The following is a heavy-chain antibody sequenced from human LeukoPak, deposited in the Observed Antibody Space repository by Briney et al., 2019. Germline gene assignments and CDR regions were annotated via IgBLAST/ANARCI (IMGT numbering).Heavy chain of an antibody. CDR1: GFTFSSYE. J-gene: IGHJ3*02. CDR3: AREGGHCGGDCYPDAFDI. V-gene: IGHV3-48*01. Sequence: GGSLRLSCAASGFTFSSYEMNWVRQAPGKGLEWVSYISSSSSTIYYADSVKGRFTISRDNAKNSLYLQMNSLRVEDTAVYYCAREGGHCGGDCYPDAFDIWGQGTMVTVSS. D-gene: IGHD2-21*02. CDR2: ISSSSSTI.